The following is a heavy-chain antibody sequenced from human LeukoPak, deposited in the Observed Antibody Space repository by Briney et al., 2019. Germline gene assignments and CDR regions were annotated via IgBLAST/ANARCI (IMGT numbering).Heavy chain of an antibody. D-gene: IGHD3-10*01. Sequence: PGGSLRLSCAASGFTFSSYAMHWVRQAPGKGLEWVAVISYDGSNKYYADSVKGRFTISRDNSKNTLYLQMNSLRAEDTAVYYCARGPTVRVRGVPFDPWGQGTLVTVSS. CDR2: ISYDGSNK. CDR1: GFTFSSYA. J-gene: IGHJ5*02. V-gene: IGHV3-30*04. CDR3: ARGPTVRVRGVPFDP.